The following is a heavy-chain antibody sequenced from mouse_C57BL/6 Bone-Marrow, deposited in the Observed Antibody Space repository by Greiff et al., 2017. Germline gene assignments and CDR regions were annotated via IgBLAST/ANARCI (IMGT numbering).Heavy chain of an antibody. V-gene: IGHV1-50*01. CDR1: GYTFTSYW. J-gene: IGHJ3*01. CDR2: IDPSDSYT. Sequence: VQLQQPGAELVKPGASVKLSCKASGYTFTSYWMQWVKQRPGQGLEWIGEIDPSDSYTNYNQKFKGKATLTVDTSSSTAYMQLSSLTSEDSAVYYCASYSSGYVGFAYWGQGTLVTVSA. D-gene: IGHD3-2*02. CDR3: ASYSSGYVGFAY.